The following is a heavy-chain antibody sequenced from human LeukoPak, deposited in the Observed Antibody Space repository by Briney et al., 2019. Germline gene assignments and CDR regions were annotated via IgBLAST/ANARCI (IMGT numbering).Heavy chain of an antibody. CDR3: ARSPYCTGGSCYLLY. Sequence: PGGSLRLSCAASGFTFSDYYMCWIRQAPGKGLEWVSYISSSGSTIYYADSVKGRFTISRDNAKNLLYLQMNSLRAEDTAVYYCARSPYCTGGSCYLLYWGQGTLVTVSS. D-gene: IGHD2-15*01. CDR1: GFTFSDYY. CDR2: ISSSGSTI. V-gene: IGHV3-11*01. J-gene: IGHJ4*02.